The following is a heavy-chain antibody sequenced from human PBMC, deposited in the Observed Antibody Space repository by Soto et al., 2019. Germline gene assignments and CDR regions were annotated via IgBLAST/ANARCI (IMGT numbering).Heavy chain of an antibody. CDR3: LRVGWNDAGS. J-gene: IGHJ5*02. D-gene: IGHD1-1*01. CDR1: GDSVSSPSAT. V-gene: IGHV6-1*01. CDR2: TRYTSKWSY. Sequence: PSPTLSLPCAISGDSVSSPSATWERIRQSRSRGLEWLGRTRYTSKWSYEYALPVKGRITISPDTSKNHFSLQLDSVTPADTAVYYCLRVGWNDAGSWGQGTLVTVSS.